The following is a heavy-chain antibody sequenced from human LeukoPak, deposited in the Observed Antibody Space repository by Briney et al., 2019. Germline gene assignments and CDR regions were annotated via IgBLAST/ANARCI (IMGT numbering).Heavy chain of an antibody. CDR2: INHSGST. CDR1: GGSFSGYY. CDR3: ARGVNIVVVPAAVGPRFDY. D-gene: IGHD2-2*01. J-gene: IGHJ4*02. Sequence: SETLSLTCAVYGGSFSGYYWSWIRQPPGKGLEWIGEINHSGSTNYNPSLKSRVTISVDTSKNQFSLKLSSVTTADTAVYYCARGVNIVVVPAAVGPRFDYWGQGTLVTVSS. V-gene: IGHV4-34*01.